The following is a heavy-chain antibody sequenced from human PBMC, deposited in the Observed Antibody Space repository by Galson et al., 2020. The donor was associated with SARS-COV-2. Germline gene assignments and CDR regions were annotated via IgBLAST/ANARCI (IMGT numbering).Heavy chain of an antibody. CDR3: AKDTYGILDY. CDR2: INQDGTTK. D-gene: IGHD1-26*01. J-gene: IGHJ4*02. Sequence: GGSLRLSCAVSGFNLSNSWMAWVRQAPGKGLEWVANINQDGTTKHYADSLGGRFTISRDNAKNSLYLQMNSLRIEDTAIYNCAKDTYGILDYWGQGTLVTVSS. CDR1: GFNLSNSW. V-gene: IGHV3-7*01.